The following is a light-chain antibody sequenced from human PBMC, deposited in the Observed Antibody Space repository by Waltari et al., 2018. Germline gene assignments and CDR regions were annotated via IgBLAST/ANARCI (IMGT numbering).Light chain of an antibody. CDR1: SSDVGVYNY. CDR3: CSYTTSSAWV. Sequence: QSALTQPASVSGSPGQSITISCTGTSSDVGVYNYVSWYQQNPGKAPKLMIYDVTKRPSGVSDRFSGSKSGNTASLTISGLQAEDEADYYCCSYTTSSAWVFGGRTKLTVL. V-gene: IGLV2-14*01. J-gene: IGLJ3*02. CDR2: DVT.